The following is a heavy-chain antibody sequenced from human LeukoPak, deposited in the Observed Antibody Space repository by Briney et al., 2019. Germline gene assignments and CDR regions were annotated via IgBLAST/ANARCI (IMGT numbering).Heavy chain of an antibody. CDR3: ARDAPGGEQQLVRWFDP. Sequence: SQTLSLTCTVSGGSISSGGYYWSWIRQHPGKGLEWIGYIYYSGSTYYNPSLKSRVTISVDTSKNQFSPKLSSVTAADTAVYYCARDAPGGEQQLVRWFDPWGQGTLVTVSS. CDR1: GGSISSGGYY. J-gene: IGHJ5*02. D-gene: IGHD6-13*01. CDR2: IYYSGST. V-gene: IGHV4-31*03.